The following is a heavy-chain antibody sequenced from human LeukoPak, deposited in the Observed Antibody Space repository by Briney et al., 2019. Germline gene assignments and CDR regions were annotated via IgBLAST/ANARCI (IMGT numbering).Heavy chain of an antibody. D-gene: IGHD3/OR15-3a*01. CDR3: ARVRTGHNWFDP. CDR2: IYYSGST. V-gene: IGHV4-59*01. Sequence: PSETLSLTCTVSGVSISSYYWSWIRQPPGKGLEWIGYIYYSGSTNYNPSLKSRVTISVDTSKNQFSLKLSSVTAADTAVYYCARVRTGHNWFDPWGQGTLVTVSS. J-gene: IGHJ5*02. CDR1: GVSISSYY.